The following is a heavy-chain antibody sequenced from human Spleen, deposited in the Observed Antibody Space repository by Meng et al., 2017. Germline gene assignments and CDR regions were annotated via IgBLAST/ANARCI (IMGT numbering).Heavy chain of an antibody. Sequence: GESLKISCAASGFTVSSNYMTWVRQAPGKGLEWVSIIYSGGSTYYADSVKGRFTISRDNSKNTLYLQMNNLRAEDTAVYYCAKPIYSKSYYYGMDVWGQGTTVTVSS. CDR3: AKPIYSKSYYYGMDV. D-gene: IGHD4-11*01. CDR2: IYSGGST. CDR1: GFTVSSNY. V-gene: IGHV3-53*05. J-gene: IGHJ6*02.